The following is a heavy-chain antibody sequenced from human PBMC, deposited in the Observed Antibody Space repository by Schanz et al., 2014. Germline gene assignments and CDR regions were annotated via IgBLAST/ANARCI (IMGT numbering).Heavy chain of an antibody. CDR3: ARDKGGYYPFDY. D-gene: IGHD3-3*01. J-gene: IGHJ4*02. CDR1: GFTFSTYW. V-gene: IGHV3-7*01. Sequence: EVQLVESGGGLVQPGGSLRLSCAASGFTFSTYWMSWVRQAPGKGLEWVANIKQDESERSYVDSVKGRFTISRDNDKNSPYLQINRLSTEDTAVYYCARDKGGYYPFDYWGQGTLVTVSS. CDR2: IKQDESER.